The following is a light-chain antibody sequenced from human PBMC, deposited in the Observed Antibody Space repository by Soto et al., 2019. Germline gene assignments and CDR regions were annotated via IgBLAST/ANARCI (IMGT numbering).Light chain of an antibody. CDR1: QSISSF. J-gene: IGKJ1*01. CDR2: AAS. CDR3: KQSYSPPVT. V-gene: IGKV1-39*01. Sequence: EIQITQSPSSLSAYVRYRATITCWSSQSISSFLNWYQQKPGKVPRVLIYAASILQSGVPSRFSGSGSGTDFTLTISNLQPEDFATYYCKQSYSPPVTFGQGTKVDIK.